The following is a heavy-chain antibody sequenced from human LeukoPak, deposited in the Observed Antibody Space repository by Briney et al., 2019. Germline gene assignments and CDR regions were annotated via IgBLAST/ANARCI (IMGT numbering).Heavy chain of an antibody. CDR1: GFDFSSNW. J-gene: IGHJ4*02. Sequence: GGSLRLSCAASGFDFSSNWMHWVRHAPGQGLVWVSRIKGDGISTNYADSVKGRFTISRDNAVNTLYLQMNSLRVEDTAVYYCVRGSLRLPRSTPDYWGQGTLVTVSS. D-gene: IGHD2-21*02. CDR2: IKGDGIST. CDR3: VRGSLRLPRSTPDY. V-gene: IGHV3-74*01.